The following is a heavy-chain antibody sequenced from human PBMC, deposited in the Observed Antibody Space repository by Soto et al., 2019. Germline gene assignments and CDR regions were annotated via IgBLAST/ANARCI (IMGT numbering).Heavy chain of an antibody. CDR1: GGSISSSSYY. V-gene: IGHV4-39*01. CDR2: INYSGTT. Sequence: SETLSLTCTVSGGSISSSSYYWAWVRQPPGKGPEWIGSINYSGTTYYNSSLKSRVTISVDTSKNQFSLNLSSVTAADTSVFYCARLIYCVTTSCHFYYWGQGSLVTVSS. J-gene: IGHJ4*02. D-gene: IGHD2-21*01. CDR3: ARLIYCVTTSCHFYY.